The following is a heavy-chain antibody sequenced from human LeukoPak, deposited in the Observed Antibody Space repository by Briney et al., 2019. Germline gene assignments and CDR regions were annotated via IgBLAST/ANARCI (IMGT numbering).Heavy chain of an antibody. Sequence: GGALEISFKGSGYSFTSYWIGWGRPRPGKGLEWMGIIYPGDSDTRYSPSFQGQVTISADKSISTAYLQWSSLKASDTAMYYCGRGWLLYGMDVWGQGTTVTVSS. J-gene: IGHJ6*02. CDR1: GYSFTSYW. D-gene: IGHD5-24*01. CDR3: GRGWLLYGMDV. V-gene: IGHV5-51*01. CDR2: IYPGDSDT.